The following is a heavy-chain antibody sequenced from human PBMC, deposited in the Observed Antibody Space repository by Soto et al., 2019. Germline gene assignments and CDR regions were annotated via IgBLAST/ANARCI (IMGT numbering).Heavy chain of an antibody. CDR1: GGSISSYY. CDR2: IYYSGST. D-gene: IGHD3-9*01. CDR3: ARDTYDILTGYSQGYFDY. J-gene: IGHJ4*02. Sequence: SETLSLTCTVSGGSISSYYWSWIRQPPGKGLEWIGYIYYSGSTNYNPSLKSRVTISVDTSKNQFSLKLSSVTAADKAVYYCARDTYDILTGYSQGYFDYWGQGTPVTVS. V-gene: IGHV4-59*01.